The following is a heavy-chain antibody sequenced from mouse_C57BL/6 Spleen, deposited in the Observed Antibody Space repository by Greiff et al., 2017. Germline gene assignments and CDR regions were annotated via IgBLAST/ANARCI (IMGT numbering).Heavy chain of an antibody. Sequence: EVQLQQSGAELVRPGASVKLSCTASGFNIKDYYMHWVKQRPEQGLEWIGRIDPEDGATEYAPKFQGKATMTADPSSNTAYLQLSSLTSEDTAVYYCTVSYGYDRDWYCDVGGTETTVTVSS. CDR2: IDPEDGAT. V-gene: IGHV14-1*01. J-gene: IGHJ1*03. D-gene: IGHD2-2*01. CDR3: TVSYGYDRDWYCDV. CDR1: GFNIKDYY.